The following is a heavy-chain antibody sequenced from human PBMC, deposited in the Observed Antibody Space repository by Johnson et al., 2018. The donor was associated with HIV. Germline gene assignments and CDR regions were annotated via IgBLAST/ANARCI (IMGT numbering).Heavy chain of an antibody. J-gene: IGHJ3*02. Sequence: QVQLVESGGGVVRPGRSLRLSCAASGFTFSNYVMHWVRQPPGKGLEWVALVSYDGSNKYYGDSVKGRFTISRDNSKNTLYLQVNSLRAEDMNVYYCVRASRKRSKPTHRSVAFDIWGQGTMVTVSS. CDR3: VRASRKRSKPTHRSVAFDI. CDR2: VSYDGSNK. CDR1: GFTFSNYV. D-gene: IGHD4-11*01. V-gene: IGHV3-30-3*01.